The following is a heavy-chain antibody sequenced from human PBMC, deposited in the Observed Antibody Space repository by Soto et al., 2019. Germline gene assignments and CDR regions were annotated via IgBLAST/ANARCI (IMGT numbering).Heavy chain of an antibody. CDR1: GYTFTSYG. J-gene: IGHJ6*02. CDR3: ARLLLRYFDKYGMDV. D-gene: IGHD3-9*01. CDR2: ISAYNGNT. V-gene: IGHV1-18*04. Sequence: ASVKVSCKASGYTFTSYGISWVRQAPGQGLEWMGWISAYNGNTNYAQKLQGRVPMTTDTSTSTAYMELRSLRSDDTAVYYCARLLLRYFDKYGMDVWGQGTTVTVSS.